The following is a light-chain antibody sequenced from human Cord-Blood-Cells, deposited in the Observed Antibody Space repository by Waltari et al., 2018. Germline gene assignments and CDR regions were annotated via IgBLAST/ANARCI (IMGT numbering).Light chain of an antibody. CDR1: SSDVGSYNL. Sequence: LTQPASVSGSPGQSITISCTGTSSDVGSYNLVSWYQQHPGKAPKLMIYEGSKRPSGVSNRFSGSKSGNTASLTISGLQAGDEADYYCCSYAGSSTWVFGGGTKLTVL. J-gene: IGLJ3*02. V-gene: IGLV2-23*01. CDR3: CSYAGSSTWV. CDR2: EGS.